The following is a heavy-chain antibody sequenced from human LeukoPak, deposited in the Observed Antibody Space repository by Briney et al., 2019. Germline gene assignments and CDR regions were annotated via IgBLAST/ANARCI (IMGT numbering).Heavy chain of an antibody. CDR1: GYTFSGYY. CDR2: IKPDSGNT. CDR3: ARDSGAVEDTGVGFDY. J-gene: IGHJ4*02. D-gene: IGHD2-8*02. V-gene: IGHV1-2*02. Sequence: ASVKVSCKSSGYTFSGYYIHWVRQAPGQGLEWMGVIKPDSGNTKYPQKFQGRVTMTRDTSITTAYMELNRLTSDDTAVYYCARDSGAVEDTGVGFDYWGQGTLVTVSS.